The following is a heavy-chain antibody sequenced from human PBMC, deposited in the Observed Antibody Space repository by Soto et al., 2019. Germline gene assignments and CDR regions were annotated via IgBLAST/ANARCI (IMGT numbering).Heavy chain of an antibody. D-gene: IGHD3-10*01. CDR3: AAIPLTRSSGYYCYMDV. Sequence: GGSLRLSCAASGFTFSDYYMSWIRQAPGKGLEWVSYISSSGSTIYYADSVKGRFTISRGNAKNSLYLQMNSLRAEDTAVYYCAAIPLTRSSGYYCYMDVWGKGTTVTVSS. V-gene: IGHV3-11*01. CDR1: GFTFSDYY. CDR2: ISSSGSTI. J-gene: IGHJ6*03.